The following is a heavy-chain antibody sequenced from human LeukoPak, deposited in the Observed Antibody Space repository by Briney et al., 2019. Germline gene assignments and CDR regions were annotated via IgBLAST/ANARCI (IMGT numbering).Heavy chain of an antibody. D-gene: IGHD6-13*01. Sequence: GGSLRLSCAASGFTFSSYAMSWVRQAPGKGLEWVSGISGSGDNTYYADSVKGRFTISRDNSKNTLYLQMNSLRAGDTAVYYCAREEIAAAGGAFDIWGQGTMVTVSS. CDR1: GFTFSSYA. CDR3: AREEIAAAGGAFDI. V-gene: IGHV3-23*01. CDR2: ISGSGDNT. J-gene: IGHJ3*02.